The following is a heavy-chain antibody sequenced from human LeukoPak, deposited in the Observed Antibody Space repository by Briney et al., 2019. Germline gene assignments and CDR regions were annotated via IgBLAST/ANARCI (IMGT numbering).Heavy chain of an antibody. Sequence: SETLSLTCTVSGGSISSYYWSWIRQPAGKGLEWIGRIYTSGSTNYNPSLKSRVTMSVDTSKNQFSLKLSSVTAADTAVYYCARDLTRCSGGSCYNANLDYWGQGTLVTVSS. CDR3: ARDLTRCSGGSCYNANLDY. V-gene: IGHV4-4*07. CDR2: IYTSGST. D-gene: IGHD2-15*01. J-gene: IGHJ4*02. CDR1: GGSISSYY.